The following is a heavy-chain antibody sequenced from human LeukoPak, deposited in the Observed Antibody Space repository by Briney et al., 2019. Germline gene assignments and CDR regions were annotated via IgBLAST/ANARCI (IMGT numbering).Heavy chain of an antibody. V-gene: IGHV1-8*01. CDR2: MNPNSGNT. CDR3: VRCAVGCYYNYGIDA. CDR1: GYTFTSYD. Sequence: ASVKVSCKASGYTFTSYDSNWVRQATGQGLEWMGWMNPNSGNTGYAQKFQGRVTMTRSTSISTAYMELSSLRPEDTAVYYCVRCAVGCYYNYGIDAWGQGTTVTVSS. D-gene: IGHD3-10*01. J-gene: IGHJ6*02.